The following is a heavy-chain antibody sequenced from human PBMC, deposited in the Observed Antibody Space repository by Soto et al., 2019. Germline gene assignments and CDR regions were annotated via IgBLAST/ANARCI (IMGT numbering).Heavy chain of an antibody. CDR3: AAPHVVPPYYYGMHV. V-gene: IGHV5-10-1*01. Sequence: PGESLKISCKGSGYSFTSYWISWVRQMPGKGLEWMGRMDPSDSYTNYSPSFQGHGAISADKSISTAYLQWSSLKASDTAMYSCAAPHVVPPYYYGMHVWGQGTTVTVSS. CDR2: MDPSDSYT. D-gene: IGHD2-15*01. J-gene: IGHJ6*02. CDR1: GYSFTSYW.